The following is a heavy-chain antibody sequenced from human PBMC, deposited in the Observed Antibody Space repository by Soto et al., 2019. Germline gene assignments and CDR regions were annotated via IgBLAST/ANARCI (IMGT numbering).Heavy chain of an antibody. CDR1: GFNFNSYT. J-gene: IGHJ4*02. CDR3: ARESEDLTSNFDY. CDR2: ISSSGYI. V-gene: IGHV3-21*01. Sequence: GGSLRLSCAASGFNFNSYTINWVRQAPGKRLEWLSSISSSGYIYYADSMKGRFTVSRDNAKNSVYLEMNSLSAEDTAVYYCARESEDLTSNFDYWGQGTLVTVSS.